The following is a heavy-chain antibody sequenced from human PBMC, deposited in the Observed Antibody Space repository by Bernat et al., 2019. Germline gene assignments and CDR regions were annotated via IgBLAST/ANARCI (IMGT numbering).Heavy chain of an antibody. J-gene: IGHJ5*02. CDR3: AGHTITMVRGVINPNWFDP. V-gene: IGHV4-39*01. Sequence: QLQLQESGPGLVKPSETLSLTCTVSGCSISSSSYYWGWNRQSPGKGLEWIGSIYYSGSTYYNPSLKSRVTISVNTSKNQFSLKLSSATAADTAVYYWAGHTITMVRGVINPNWFDPWGQGTLVTVSS. D-gene: IGHD3-10*01. CDR1: GCSISSSSYY. CDR2: IYYSGST.